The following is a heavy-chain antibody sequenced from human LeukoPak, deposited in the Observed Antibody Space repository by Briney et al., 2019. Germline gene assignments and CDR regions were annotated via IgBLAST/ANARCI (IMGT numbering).Heavy chain of an antibody. D-gene: IGHD6-13*01. J-gene: IGHJ4*02. V-gene: IGHV3-48*03. CDR1: GFTFSSYE. CDR3: ARDRGIAAAGTEAGFDY. Sequence: PGGSLRLSCAASGFTFSSYEMNWVRQAPGKGLEWVSYISSSGSTVYYADSVKGRFTISRDNAKNSLYLQMNSLRAEDTAVYYCARDRGIAAAGTEAGFDYWGQGTLVTVSS. CDR2: ISSSGSTV.